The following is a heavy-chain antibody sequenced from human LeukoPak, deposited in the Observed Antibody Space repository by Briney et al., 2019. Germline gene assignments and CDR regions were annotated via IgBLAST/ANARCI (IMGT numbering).Heavy chain of an antibody. J-gene: IGHJ4*02. Sequence: GGSLRLSCAASGFTFSSYWMSWVRQGPGKGLEWVASIKQDGSEKYYVDSVKGRFTISRDNAKKSLYLQMNSLRAEDTAVYYCARNLNWGCFDYWGQGTLVTVSS. CDR2: IKQDGSEK. D-gene: IGHD7-27*01. CDR1: GFTFSSYW. V-gene: IGHV3-7*01. CDR3: ARNLNWGCFDY.